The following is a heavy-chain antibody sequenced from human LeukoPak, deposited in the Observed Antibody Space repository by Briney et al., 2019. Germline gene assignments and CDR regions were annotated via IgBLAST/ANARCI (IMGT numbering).Heavy chain of an antibody. CDR1: GGSFSGYY. CDR2: IKQSGST. J-gene: IGHJ4*02. D-gene: IGHD3-16*02. V-gene: IGHV4-34*01. Sequence: SETLSLPCAVYGGSFSGYYWSWIRQPPGKGLEWIGEIKQSGSTNYNPSLTSRVTISVDTSKNQFSLKLSSVTAADTAVYYCARAGRYVWGSYRPPIGFDYWGQGTLVTVSS. CDR3: ARAGRYVWGSYRPPIGFDY.